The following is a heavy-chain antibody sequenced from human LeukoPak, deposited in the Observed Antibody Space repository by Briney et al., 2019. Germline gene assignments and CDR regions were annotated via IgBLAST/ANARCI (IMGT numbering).Heavy chain of an antibody. D-gene: IGHD4-11*01. CDR1: GYMFSNYW. Sequence: GESLKISCLASGYMFSNYWIGWVRQMPGKGLEWMGVIYPGDSDTRYSPSFQGQVTISADKSITTAYLQWSSLKASDTAMYYCARGGSNYEYHLDSWGQGTLVTVSS. CDR3: ARGGSNYEYHLDS. CDR2: IYPGDSDT. J-gene: IGHJ4*02. V-gene: IGHV5-51*01.